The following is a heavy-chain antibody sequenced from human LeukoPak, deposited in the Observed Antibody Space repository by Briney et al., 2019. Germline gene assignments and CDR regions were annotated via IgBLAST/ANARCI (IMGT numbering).Heavy chain of an antibody. CDR3: ARDVGASAPDAFDI. CDR2: ISSSSNYI. Sequence: GGSLRLSCAASGFTFSTYNMTWVRQAPGKGLEWVSSISSSSNYIYYADSVKGRFTISRDNAKNSLYLQMNSLRAEDTDVYYCARDVGASAPDAFDIWGQGTMVTVSS. CDR1: GFTFSTYN. V-gene: IGHV3-21*01. D-gene: IGHD1-26*01. J-gene: IGHJ3*02.